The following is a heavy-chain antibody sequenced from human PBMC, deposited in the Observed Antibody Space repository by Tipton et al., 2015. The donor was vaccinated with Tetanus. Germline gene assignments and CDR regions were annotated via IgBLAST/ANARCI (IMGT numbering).Heavy chain of an antibody. Sequence: TLSLTCAVYGGSFSAFYWSWIRQHPGKGLEWIGYIYFTGTTYYNPSLESRLTISIDTSKNQFSLELTSVTAADTAVYYCARDSYYSSRWSFADYWGQGTLVTVSS. CDR2: IYFTGTT. CDR1: GGSFSAFY. CDR3: ARDSYYSSRWSFADY. D-gene: IGHD3-22*01. J-gene: IGHJ4*02. V-gene: IGHV4-31*11.